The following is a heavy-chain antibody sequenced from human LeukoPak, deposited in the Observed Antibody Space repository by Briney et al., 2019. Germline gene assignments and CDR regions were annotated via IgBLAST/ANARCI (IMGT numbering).Heavy chain of an antibody. Sequence: SETLSLTCTVAGGSISSHYCSWIRQPPGKGLEWNGYIYYSGSTNYNPYLKSRVTISVDTSKNQFSLKLSSVTAADTAVYYCARVGPYYDTLTGPNPHYYMDVWGQGTTVTVSS. CDR3: ARVGPYYDTLTGPNPHYYMDV. J-gene: IGHJ6*03. CDR1: GGSISSHY. CDR2: IYYSGST. V-gene: IGHV4-59*11. D-gene: IGHD3-9*01.